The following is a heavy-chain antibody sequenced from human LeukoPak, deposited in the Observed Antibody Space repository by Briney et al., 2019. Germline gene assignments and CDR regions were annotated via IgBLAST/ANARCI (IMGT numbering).Heavy chain of an antibody. V-gene: IGHV1-2*02. D-gene: IGHD6-13*01. Sequence: ASVKVSCKDSGYTFTGYYMHWVRQAPGQGLEWMGWINPNSGGTNYAQKFQGRVTMTRDTSISTAYMELSRLRSDDTAVYYCARRIAAAGPFDYWGQGTLVTVSS. J-gene: IGHJ4*02. CDR1: GYTFTGYY. CDR2: INPNSGGT. CDR3: ARRIAAAGPFDY.